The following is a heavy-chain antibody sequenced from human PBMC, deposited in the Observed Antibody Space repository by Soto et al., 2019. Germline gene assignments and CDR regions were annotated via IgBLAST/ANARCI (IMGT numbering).Heavy chain of an antibody. V-gene: IGHV1-8*01. D-gene: IGHD4-17*01. Sequence: QVQLVQSGAEVKKPGASVKVSCKASGYTFTSYDINWARQATGQGLEWMGWMNPNSGNTGHAQKFQGRVTMTRNTSIRTAYMELSSLRADDTAVYYCACHYDSPAPNYWGQGTLVTVSS. CDR1: GYTFTSYD. CDR2: MNPNSGNT. J-gene: IGHJ4*02. CDR3: ACHYDSPAPNY.